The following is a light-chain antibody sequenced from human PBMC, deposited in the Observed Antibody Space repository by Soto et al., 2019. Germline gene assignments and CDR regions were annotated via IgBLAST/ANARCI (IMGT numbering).Light chain of an antibody. CDR1: SSNIGAGYD. CDR3: QSYDSSLSAVV. CDR2: DDT. J-gene: IGLJ2*01. Sequence: QSVLTQPPSVSGAPGQRVTISCTGSSSNIGAGYDVNWYQQLPGTAPKLLIYDDTNRPSGVPDRFSGSKSDTSASLAITGLQAEDEADYYCQSYDSSLSAVVFGGGTKLTVL. V-gene: IGLV1-40*01.